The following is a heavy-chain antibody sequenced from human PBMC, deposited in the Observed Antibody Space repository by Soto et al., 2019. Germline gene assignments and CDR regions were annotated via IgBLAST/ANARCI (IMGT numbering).Heavy chain of an antibody. CDR1: GYSFTSYW. V-gene: IGHV5-51*01. J-gene: IGHJ6*02. D-gene: IGHD4-17*01. CDR3: ARNPYGCNAYYYYDGMDF. CDR2: IYPGDSDT. Sequence: GESLKISCKGSGYSFTSYWIGWVRQMPGKGLEWMGIIYPGDSDTRYSPSFQGQVTISADKSISTAYLQWSSLKASDTAMYYCARNPYGCNAYYYYDGMDFWGQGTTVTVSS.